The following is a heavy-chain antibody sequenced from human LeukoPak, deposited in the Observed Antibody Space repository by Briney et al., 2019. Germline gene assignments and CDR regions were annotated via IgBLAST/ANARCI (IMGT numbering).Heavy chain of an antibody. D-gene: IGHD4-11*01. V-gene: IGHV3-48*04. CDR2: ISSSSTI. Sequence: GGSLRLSCAASGFTFSSYSMNWVRQAPGKGLEWVSYISSSSTIYYADSVKGRFTISKDNAKNSLYLQMNNLRSEDTGVYYCAREDHSKYEYWGRGTLVTVSS. J-gene: IGHJ4*02. CDR3: AREDHSKYEY. CDR1: GFTFSSYS.